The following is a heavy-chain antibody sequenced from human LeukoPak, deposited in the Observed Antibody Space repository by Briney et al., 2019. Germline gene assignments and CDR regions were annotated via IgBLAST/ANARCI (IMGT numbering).Heavy chain of an antibody. CDR3: AKLRGESDLYHGMDV. CDR2: ITGSGDYT. CDR1: GGTFSDYV. Sequence: PGGSLRLSCAASGGTFSDYVMTWVRQAPGKGLEWVSSITGSGDYTYYADSVKGRFTISRDNAKNTTYLQMNSLRAEDTARYYCAKLRGESDLYHGMDVWGQGTTATVSS. J-gene: IGHJ6*02. V-gene: IGHV3-23*01. D-gene: IGHD5-12*01.